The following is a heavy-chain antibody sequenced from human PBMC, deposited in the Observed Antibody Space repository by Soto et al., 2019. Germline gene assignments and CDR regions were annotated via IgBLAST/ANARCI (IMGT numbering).Heavy chain of an antibody. Sequence: ASVKVSCKASGYMFISYGINWVRQAPGQGLEWMGWISAYNGNTKYAQNLQGRVTMTTDTSTSTAYMEMRSLRPDDTAVYYCARDLDGSGSYYTDYWGPGTLLTVSS. V-gene: IGHV1-18*01. CDR1: GYMFISYG. CDR2: ISAYNGNT. D-gene: IGHD3-10*01. CDR3: ARDLDGSGSYYTDY. J-gene: IGHJ4*02.